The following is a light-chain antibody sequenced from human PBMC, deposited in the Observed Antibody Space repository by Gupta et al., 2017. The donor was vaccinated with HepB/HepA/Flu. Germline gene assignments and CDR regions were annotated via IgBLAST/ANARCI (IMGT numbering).Light chain of an antibody. CDR1: QSVSSN. Sequence: EIVMTQSPATLSVSPGERATLSCRASQSVSSNLAWYQQKPGQAPRLLIYGPSTRATGIPARFSGSGSGTEFTLTISSRQSEDFAVYYCQQYKNWPPRTFGQGTKVEIK. CDR2: GPS. CDR3: QQYKNWPPRT. V-gene: IGKV3-15*01. J-gene: IGKJ1*01.